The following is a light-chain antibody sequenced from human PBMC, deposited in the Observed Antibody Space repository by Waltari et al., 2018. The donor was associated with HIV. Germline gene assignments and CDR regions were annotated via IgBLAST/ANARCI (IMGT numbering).Light chain of an antibody. CDR2: CNS. CDR1: SSNIGAGYH. J-gene: IGLJ1*01. V-gene: IGLV1-40*01. CDR3: QSHDSSLSGYV. Sequence: QSVLTQPPSVSGAPGQRVTISCTGSSSNIGAGYHVHWYQQLPGTAPKLLIYCNSNRPSGFPDRFSGSKSGTSASLAITGLQAEDEADYHCQSHDSSLSGYVFGTGTKVTVL.